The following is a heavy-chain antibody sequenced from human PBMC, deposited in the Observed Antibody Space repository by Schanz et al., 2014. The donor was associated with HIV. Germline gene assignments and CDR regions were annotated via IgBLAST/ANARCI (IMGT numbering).Heavy chain of an antibody. CDR3: AKDRNQYDSRYIGKGNYYYYYGMDV. CDR1: GFSFSDFA. CDR2: TSSDGSGK. J-gene: IGHJ6*02. V-gene: IGHV3-30*18. D-gene: IGHD3-22*01. Sequence: QVQLVESGGGVVQPGRSLRLSCAASGFSFSDFALHWVRQAPGRGLEWLAVTSSDGSGKFYVDSVKGRFTISRDNSKNTVYLQAKSLRPEDTAVYYCAKDRNQYDSRYIGKGNYYYYYGMDVWGQGTTVTVSS.